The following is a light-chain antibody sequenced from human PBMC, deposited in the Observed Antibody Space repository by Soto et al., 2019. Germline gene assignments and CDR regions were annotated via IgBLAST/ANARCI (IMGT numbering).Light chain of an antibody. CDR3: AAWDDSLSGQV. J-gene: IGLJ3*02. CDR2: RNN. CDR1: SSNIGSNY. Sequence: QSVLTQPPSASGTPGQRVTISCSGSSSNIGSNYVYWYQQLPGTAPKLLIYRNNQRPSGVPDRFSGSKSGTSASLAISGLRYDDEADYYCAAWDDSLSGQVFGGGTKLTVL. V-gene: IGLV1-47*01.